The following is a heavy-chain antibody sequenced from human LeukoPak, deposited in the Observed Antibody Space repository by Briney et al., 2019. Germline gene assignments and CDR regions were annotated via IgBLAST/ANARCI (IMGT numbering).Heavy chain of an antibody. CDR2: IYTSGST. CDR3: ARAPRLAVAGTHFDY. D-gene: IGHD6-19*01. CDR1: GGSISSGSYY. J-gene: IGHJ4*02. Sequence: SQTLSLTCTVSGGSISSGSYYWSWIRQPAGKGLEWIGRIYTSGSTNYSPSLKSRVTISVDTSKNQFSLKLSSVTAADTAVYYCARAPRLAVAGTHFDYWGQGTLVTVSS. V-gene: IGHV4-61*02.